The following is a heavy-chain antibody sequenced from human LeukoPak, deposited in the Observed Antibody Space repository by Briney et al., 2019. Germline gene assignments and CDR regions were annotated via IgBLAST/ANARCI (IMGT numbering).Heavy chain of an antibody. J-gene: IGHJ5*02. CDR3: ARGAVAQLEPYLPRGPNSFDP. CDR1: GYTFTGYY. CDR2: INPNSGGT. D-gene: IGHD1-1*01. V-gene: IGHV1-2*06. Sequence: ASVKVSCKASGYTFTGYYMHWVRQAPGQGLEWMGRINPNSGGTNYAPKFQGRVTMARDTSIGTAYMELSRLRSDDTAVYYCARGAVAQLEPYLPRGPNSFDPWGQGTLVTVSS.